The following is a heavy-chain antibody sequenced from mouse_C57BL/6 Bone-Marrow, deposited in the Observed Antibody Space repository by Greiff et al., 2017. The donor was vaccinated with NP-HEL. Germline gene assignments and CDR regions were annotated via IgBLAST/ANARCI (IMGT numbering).Heavy chain of an antibody. J-gene: IGHJ3*01. CDR1: GFNIKDDY. Sequence: EVKVVESGAELVRPGASVKLSCTASGFNIKDDYMHWVKQRPEQGLEWIGWIDPENGDTEYASKFQGKATITADTSSNTAYLQLSSLTSEDTAVYYCTTLPFAYWGQGTLVTVSA. V-gene: IGHV14-4*01. CDR2: IDPENGDT. CDR3: TTLPFAY.